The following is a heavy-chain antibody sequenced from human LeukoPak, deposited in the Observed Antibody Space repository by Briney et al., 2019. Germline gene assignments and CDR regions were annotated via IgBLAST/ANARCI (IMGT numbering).Heavy chain of an antibody. CDR1: GYSFTSYW. D-gene: IGHD6-6*01. V-gene: IGHV5-10-1*01. Sequence: GESLKISCKGSGYSFTSYWISWVRQMPGKGLEWMGRIDPSDSYTNYSPSFQGHVTISADKSISTAYLQWSSLKASDTAMYYCARHSSSSPRYYYGTDVWGQGTTVTVSS. CDR3: ARHSSSSPRYYYGTDV. CDR2: IDPSDSYT. J-gene: IGHJ6*02.